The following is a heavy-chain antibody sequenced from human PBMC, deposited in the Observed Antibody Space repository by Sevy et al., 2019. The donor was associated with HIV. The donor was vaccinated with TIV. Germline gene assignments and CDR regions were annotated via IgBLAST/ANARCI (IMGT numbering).Heavy chain of an antibody. D-gene: IGHD3-3*01. CDR2: ISGSGGST. Sequence: GGSLRLSCEASGFTFSDYGMHWVRQAPGKGLEWVSAISGSGGSTYYADSVKGRFTISRDNSKNTLYLQMNSLRAEDTAVYYCAKDPAIFGVVRPLLYFDYWGQGTLVTVSS. V-gene: IGHV3-23*01. CDR1: GFTFSDYG. CDR3: AKDPAIFGVVRPLLYFDY. J-gene: IGHJ4*02.